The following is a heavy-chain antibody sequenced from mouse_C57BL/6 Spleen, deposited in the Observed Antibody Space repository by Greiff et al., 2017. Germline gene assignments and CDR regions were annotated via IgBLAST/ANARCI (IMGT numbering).Heavy chain of an antibody. D-gene: IGHD2-4*01. V-gene: IGHV7-4*01. J-gene: IGHJ3*01. Sequence: EVNLVESGGGLVQPGASLRLSCAASGFTFTDYYMSWVRQPPGKALEWLALIRNKANGYTSEYTASVKGRFTISRANSQNILHLQMITTRAEDSATYCGVRDGYDYDSAYWGQGTLVTVSA. CDR2: IRNKANGYTS. CDR3: VRDGYDYDSAY. CDR1: GFTFTDYY.